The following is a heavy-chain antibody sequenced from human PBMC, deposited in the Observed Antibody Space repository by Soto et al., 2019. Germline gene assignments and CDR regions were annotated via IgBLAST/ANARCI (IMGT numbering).Heavy chain of an antibody. CDR2: ISAYNGDT. CDR1: SYSFTNYG. D-gene: IGHD6-19*01. J-gene: IGHJ6*03. V-gene: IGHV1-18*01. CDR3: PSDCGVASPVAGNTHYYCYRDV. Sequence: QDQLVQSGGEVKKPGATVKVTCKASSYSFTNYGITWVRQAPXXXXXXMGWISAYNGDTNYAQKLQGRVTMTTDSSPSTAYLELRSLRSDDTALYYCPSDCGVASPVAGNTHYYCYRDVWGKGTTVTVSS.